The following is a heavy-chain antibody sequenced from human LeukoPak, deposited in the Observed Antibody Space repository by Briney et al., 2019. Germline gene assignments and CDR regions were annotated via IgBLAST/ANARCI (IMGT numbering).Heavy chain of an antibody. J-gene: IGHJ4*02. D-gene: IGHD6-6*01. CDR2: ISANGVST. V-gene: IGHV3-23*01. CDR3: AKGNPYTSSPLDY. Sequence: GGSLRLSCAASGYIFSNSAMTWVRQAPGKGLEWVSGISANGVSTYYADSVKGRFTISRDSSKNMLYLQMNSLRVEDTAVYYCAKGNPYTSSPLDYWGQGILVTVSS. CDR1: GYIFSNSA.